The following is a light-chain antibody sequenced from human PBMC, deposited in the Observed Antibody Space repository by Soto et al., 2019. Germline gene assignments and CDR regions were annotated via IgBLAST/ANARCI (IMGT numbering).Light chain of an antibody. Sequence: QSALTQPASVSGSPGQSITISCTGTSSDVGSYNLVSWYQQHPGKAPKPMIYEVTKRPSGVSNRFSGSKSGNTASLTISGLQAEDEADYDCSSYASGSTLYVFGTGTKLTVL. CDR3: SSYASGSTLYV. V-gene: IGLV2-23*02. J-gene: IGLJ1*01. CDR1: SSDVGSYNL. CDR2: EVT.